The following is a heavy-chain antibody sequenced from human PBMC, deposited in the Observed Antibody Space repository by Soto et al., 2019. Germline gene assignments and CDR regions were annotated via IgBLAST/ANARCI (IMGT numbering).Heavy chain of an antibody. CDR1: GFTVSSNY. CDR3: AGGGRVVVAAAGNYYSYGMDV. Sequence: EVQLVESGGGLVQPGGSLRLSCAASGFTVSSNYMSWVRQAPGKGLEWVSVIYSGGSTYYADSVKGRFTISRHNSKNALDLQMTSLRAADTAVYYCAGGGRVVVAAAGNYYSYGMDVWGQGTTVTVSS. D-gene: IGHD2-15*01. V-gene: IGHV3-53*04. CDR2: IYSGGST. J-gene: IGHJ6*02.